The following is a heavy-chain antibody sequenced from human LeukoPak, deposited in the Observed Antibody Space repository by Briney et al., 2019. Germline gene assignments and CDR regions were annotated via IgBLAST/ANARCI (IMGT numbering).Heavy chain of an antibody. CDR3: AKTRVGDKDH. Sequence: WVRQAPGKGLEWVSSISSSSSYIYYADSVKGRFTISRDNAKNSLYLQMNSLRAEDTAVYYCAKTRVGDKDHWGQGTLVTVSS. D-gene: IGHD4-23*01. V-gene: IGHV3-21*04. CDR2: ISSSSSYI. J-gene: IGHJ4*02.